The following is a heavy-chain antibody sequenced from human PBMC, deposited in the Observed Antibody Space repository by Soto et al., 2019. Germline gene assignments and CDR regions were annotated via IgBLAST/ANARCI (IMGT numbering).Heavy chain of an antibody. D-gene: IGHD5-18*01. Sequence: EVQLVESGGGLVQPGGSLRLSCAVSGFTFSSFWMHWVRQAPGEGLVWVSRINTDGSSTSYADSVKGRFTISRDNAKNTLLLHMHSLRVKDTPLYYGAKRLVYTFGLSYCGLGTLVTLSS. J-gene: IGHJ4*02. V-gene: IGHV3-74*01. CDR2: INTDGSST. CDR3: AKRLVYTFGLSY. CDR1: GFTFSSFW.